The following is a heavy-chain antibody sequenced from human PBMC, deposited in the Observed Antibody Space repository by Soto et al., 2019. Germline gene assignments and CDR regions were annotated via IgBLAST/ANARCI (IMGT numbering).Heavy chain of an antibody. CDR1: GGTFSSYA. J-gene: IGHJ6*02. Sequence: QVQLVQSGAEVKKPGSSVKVSCKASGGTFSSYAISWVRQAPGQGLEWMGGIIPIFGTANYAQKFQGRVTITADESTSTAYMELSSLRSQDTAVYYCAREASCGGDCSSYYYYGMDVWGQGTTVTVSS. D-gene: IGHD2-21*02. CDR3: AREASCGGDCSSYYYYGMDV. CDR2: IIPIFGTA. V-gene: IGHV1-69*01.